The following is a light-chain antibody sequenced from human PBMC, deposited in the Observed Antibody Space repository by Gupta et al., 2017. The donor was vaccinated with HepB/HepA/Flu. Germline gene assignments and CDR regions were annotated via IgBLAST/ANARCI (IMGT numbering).Light chain of an antibody. CDR2: DAS. CDR1: QSINSF. CDR3: QQRYNWPIT. J-gene: IGKJ5*01. V-gene: IGKV3-11*01. Sequence: EIVLTRSPVTLSLSPGERATLSCRDSQSINSFLAWYQQTPGQAPRLLIYDASNRATGIPARFSGSGSGTDFTLTISILEPEDFAVYYCQQRYNWPITFGQGTPVEIK.